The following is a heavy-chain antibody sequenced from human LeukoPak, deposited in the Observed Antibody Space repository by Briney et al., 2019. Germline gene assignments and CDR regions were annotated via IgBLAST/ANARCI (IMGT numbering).Heavy chain of an antibody. CDR3: ARDRTGGGSAGMDV. Sequence: SETLSLTCTVSGGSISSGGYYWSWIRQHPGKGLEWIGYIYYSGSTYYNPSLKSRVTISVDTSKNQFSLKLSSVTAADTAVYYCARDRTGGGSAGMDVWGQGTTVTVSS. CDR2: IYYSGST. J-gene: IGHJ6*02. V-gene: IGHV4-31*03. D-gene: IGHD1-14*01. CDR1: GGSISSGGYY.